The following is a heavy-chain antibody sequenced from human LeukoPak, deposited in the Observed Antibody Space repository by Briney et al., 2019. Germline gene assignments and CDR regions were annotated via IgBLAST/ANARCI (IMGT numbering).Heavy chain of an antibody. D-gene: IGHD1/OR15-1a*01. CDR2: IRYDGTNK. CDR1: GFTFNNYG. V-gene: IGHV3-30*02. J-gene: IGHJ4*02. CDR3: AKSTGEQLYFRDFDY. Sequence: GGSLRLSCAASGFTFNNYGIHWVRQAPGKGLEWVSFIRYDGTNKYYADSVKGRFTMSRDNSKNTLYLQMNSLRAEDTAVYYCAKSTGEQLYFRDFDYWGQGTLVTVAS.